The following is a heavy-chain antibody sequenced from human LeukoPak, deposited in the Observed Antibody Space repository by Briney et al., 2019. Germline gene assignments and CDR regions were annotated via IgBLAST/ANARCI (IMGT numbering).Heavy chain of an antibody. D-gene: IGHD4-17*01. CDR3: AKNDYGSLYGMDI. CDR1: GFTFSTYA. V-gene: IGHV3-23*01. J-gene: IGHJ6*04. CDR2: ISGSGGST. Sequence: RPGGSLRLSCAASGFTFSTYAMSWVRQAPGKGLEWVSGISGSGGSTYYADSVKGRFTISRDNSKNTLYLQMNSLRAEDTAVYYCAKNDYGSLYGMDIWGKGTTVTVSS.